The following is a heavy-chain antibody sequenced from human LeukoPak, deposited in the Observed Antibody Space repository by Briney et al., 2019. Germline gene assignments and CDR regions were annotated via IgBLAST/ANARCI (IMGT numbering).Heavy chain of an antibody. CDR3: ARDDCSSTSCYSLDY. CDR2: INPNSGGT. Sequence: GASVKVSCKASGYTFTGYYMHWVRQAPGQGLEWMGWINPNSGGTNYAQKFQGRVTMTRDTSISTAYMELSRLRSDDTAAYYCARDDCSSTSCYSLDYWGQGTLVTVSS. J-gene: IGHJ4*02. D-gene: IGHD2-2*01. V-gene: IGHV1-2*02. CDR1: GYTFTGYY.